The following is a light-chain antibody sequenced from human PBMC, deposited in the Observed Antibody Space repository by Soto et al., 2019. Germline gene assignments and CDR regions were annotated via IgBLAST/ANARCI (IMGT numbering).Light chain of an antibody. V-gene: IGKV3-15*01. CDR2: GIS. Sequence: EIVMTQSPATLSVSPGERATLSYRASQSVSSSLAWYQQKPGQAPRLLIYGISTRATGLPGRFSGSGSGTEFTLTISSLQSEDLAVYYCQQYNNWPLTFGGGTKVEIK. J-gene: IGKJ4*01. CDR1: QSVSSS. CDR3: QQYNNWPLT.